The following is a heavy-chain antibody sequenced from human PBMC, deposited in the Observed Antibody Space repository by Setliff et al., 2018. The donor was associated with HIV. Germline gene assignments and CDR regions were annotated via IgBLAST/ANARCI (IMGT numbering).Heavy chain of an antibody. D-gene: IGHD5-12*01. CDR3: ASQPLQIGGATA. CDR1: GASINSPNW. CDR2: IDASGNT. V-gene: IGHV4-4*02. J-gene: IGHJ5*02. Sequence: SETLSLTCAVSGASINSPNWWTWVRQSPGKGLEWIGEIDASGNTNYNPSLQSRLTISVDKSGNQFFLKMNSITAADTAVYYRASQPLQIGGATAWGQGSLVTVSS.